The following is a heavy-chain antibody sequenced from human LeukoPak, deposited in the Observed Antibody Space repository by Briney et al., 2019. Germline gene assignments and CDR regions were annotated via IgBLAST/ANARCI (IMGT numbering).Heavy chain of an antibody. J-gene: IGHJ3*02. Sequence: GGCLRLSCAASGFTFSSYGMHWVRQAPGKGLEWVAVIWYDGSNKYYADSVKGRFTISRDNSKNTLYLQMNSLRAEDTAVYYCAKDPMVRGVIPHAFDIWGQGTMVTVSS. V-gene: IGHV3-33*06. CDR1: GFTFSSYG. CDR3: AKDPMVRGVIPHAFDI. D-gene: IGHD3-10*01. CDR2: IWYDGSNK.